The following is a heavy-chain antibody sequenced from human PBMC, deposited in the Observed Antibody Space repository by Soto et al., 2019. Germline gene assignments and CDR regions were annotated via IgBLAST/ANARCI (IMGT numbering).Heavy chain of an antibody. CDR3: ARDAPESVVVPAAMAPTDYYYYGMDV. D-gene: IGHD2-2*01. Sequence: WASVKVSCKASGGTFSSYAISWVRQAPGQGLEWMGGIIPIFGTANYAQKFQGRVTITADESTSTAYMELSSLRSEDTAVYYCARDAPESVVVPAAMAPTDYYYYGMDVWGQGTTVTVSS. J-gene: IGHJ6*02. V-gene: IGHV1-69*13. CDR1: GGTFSSYA. CDR2: IIPIFGTA.